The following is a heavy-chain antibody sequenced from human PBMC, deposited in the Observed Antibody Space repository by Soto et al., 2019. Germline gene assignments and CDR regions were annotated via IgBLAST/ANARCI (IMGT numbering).Heavy chain of an antibody. J-gene: IGHJ4*02. Sequence: PSETLSLTCAVYGGSFSGYYWSWIRQPPGKGLEWIGEINHSGSTNYNPSLKSRVTISVDTSKNQFSLKLSSVTAADTAVYYCARRKESHYYGSGSYSFDYWGQGTLVTVSS. CDR3: ARRKESHYYGSGSYSFDY. V-gene: IGHV4-34*01. CDR1: GGSFSGYY. CDR2: INHSGST. D-gene: IGHD3-10*01.